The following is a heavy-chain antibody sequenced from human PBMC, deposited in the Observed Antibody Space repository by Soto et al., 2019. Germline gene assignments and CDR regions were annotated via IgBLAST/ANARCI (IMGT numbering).Heavy chain of an antibody. J-gene: IGHJ6*03. CDR3: ARGCSSTSCNYYYYMDV. D-gene: IGHD2-2*01. CDR1: GYTFTGYY. Sequence: ASVKVSCKASGYTFTGYYMHWVRQAPGQGLEWMGWINPNSGGTNYAQKLQGWVTMTRDTSISTAYMELSRLRSDDTAVYYGARGCSSTSCNYYYYMDVWGKGTTVTVSS. V-gene: IGHV1-2*04. CDR2: INPNSGGT.